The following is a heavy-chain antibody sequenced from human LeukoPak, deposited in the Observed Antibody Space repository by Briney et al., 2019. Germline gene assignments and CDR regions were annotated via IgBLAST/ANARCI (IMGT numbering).Heavy chain of an antibody. CDR3: ARDPGSPGYFDY. CDR1: GFTFSDYY. J-gene: IGHJ4*02. Sequence: NPGGSLRLSCTVSGFTFSDYYMSWIRQAPGKGLEWVSYISSSGSTIYYADSVKGRFTISRDNAKNSLYLQMNSLRAEDTAVYYCARDPGSPGYFDYWGQGTLVTVSS. D-gene: IGHD1-26*01. V-gene: IGHV3-11*04. CDR2: ISSSGSTI.